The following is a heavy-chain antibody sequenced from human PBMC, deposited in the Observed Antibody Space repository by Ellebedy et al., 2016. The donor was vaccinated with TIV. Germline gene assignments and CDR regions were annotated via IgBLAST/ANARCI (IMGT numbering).Heavy chain of an antibody. D-gene: IGHD5-18*01. CDR2: IKQDGSEK. CDR3: ARDGYSYDLYYYYGMDV. J-gene: IGHJ6*02. V-gene: IGHV3-7*01. CDR1: GFTFSSYW. Sequence: GGSLRLSCAASGFTFSSYWMSWVRQAPGKGLEWVANIKQDGSEKYYVDSVKGRFTISRDNAKNTLYLQMNSLRAEDTAVYYCARDGYSYDLYYYYGMDVWGQGTTVTVSS.